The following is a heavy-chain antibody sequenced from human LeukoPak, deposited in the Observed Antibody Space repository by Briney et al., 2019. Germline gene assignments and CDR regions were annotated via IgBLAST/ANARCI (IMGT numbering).Heavy chain of an antibody. Sequence: GGSLRLSCAASGFTFSSYAMHWVRQAPGKGLEYVSAISSNGGSTYYANSVKGRFTISRDNSKNTLYLQMGSLRAEDTAVYYCAKDPWELGGYYFDYWGQGTLVTVSS. J-gene: IGHJ4*02. V-gene: IGHV3-64*01. CDR3: AKDPWELGGYYFDY. D-gene: IGHD1-26*01. CDR2: ISSNGGST. CDR1: GFTFSSYA.